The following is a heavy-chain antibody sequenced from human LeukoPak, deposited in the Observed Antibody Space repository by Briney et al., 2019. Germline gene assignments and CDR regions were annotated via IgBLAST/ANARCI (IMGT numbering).Heavy chain of an antibody. D-gene: IGHD1-26*01. CDR2: ISSSSSTI. V-gene: IGHV3-48*01. J-gene: IGHJ4*02. Sequence: GGSLRLSCAASGFTFSSYSMNWVRQAPGKGLEWVSYISSSSSTIYYADSVKGRFTISRDNAENSLYLQMNSLRAEDTAVYYCARATWELPGDYWGQGTLVTVSS. CDR1: GFTFSSYS. CDR3: ARATWELPGDY.